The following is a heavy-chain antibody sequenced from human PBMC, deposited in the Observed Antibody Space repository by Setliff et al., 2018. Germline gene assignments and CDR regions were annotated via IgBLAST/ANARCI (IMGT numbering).Heavy chain of an antibody. CDR2: INPNSGGT. Sequence: GASVKVSCKASGYTFTGYYMHWVRQAPGQGLEWMGWINPNSGGTNYAQKFQGWVTMTRDTSISTAYMQLSRLRSDDTAVYYCARALGATITHFDNWGQGTLVTVSS. J-gene: IGHJ4*02. CDR1: GYTFTGYY. D-gene: IGHD1-26*01. V-gene: IGHV1-2*04. CDR3: ARALGATITHFDN.